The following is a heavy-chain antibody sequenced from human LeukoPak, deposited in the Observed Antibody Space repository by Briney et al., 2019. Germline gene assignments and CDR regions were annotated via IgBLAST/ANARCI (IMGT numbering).Heavy chain of an antibody. CDR2: ITPYNGNT. CDR3: ARDPGYSFGY. J-gene: IGHJ4*02. CDR1: GYTFTSYG. V-gene: IGHV1-18*01. Sequence: ASVNVSCKASGYTFTSYGISWVRQAPGQGLEWMGWITPYNGNTNYPQKLQGRVTMTSDTSTSTDYMEVRSLRCDDTVVYYCARDPGYSFGYWGQGTLVTVPS. D-gene: IGHD3-16*02.